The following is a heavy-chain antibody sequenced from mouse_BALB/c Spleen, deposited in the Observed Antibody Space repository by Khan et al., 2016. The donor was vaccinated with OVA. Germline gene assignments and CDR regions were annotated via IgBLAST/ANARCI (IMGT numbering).Heavy chain of an antibody. CDR1: GYTFIEYT. Sequence: EVQLQQSGPGLVKPGASVKISCKTSGYTFIEYTLHWVKQSHGKSLEWIGVINPKNGVTRYNQKFKGKATLTVDKSSSTAYMEFRSLTSEDSAVFYCTRDAGRYWGQGTSVTVSS. CDR3: TRDAGRY. CDR2: INPKNGVT. D-gene: IGHD3-3*01. J-gene: IGHJ4*01. V-gene: IGHV1-26*01.